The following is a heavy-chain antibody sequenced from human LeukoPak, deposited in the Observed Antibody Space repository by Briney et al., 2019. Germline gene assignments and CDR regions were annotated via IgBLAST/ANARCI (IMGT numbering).Heavy chain of an antibody. Sequence: SETLSLTCAVYGGSFSGYYWSWIRQPPGKGLEWIGEINHSGSTNYNPSLKSRVTISADTSKNQFSLRLSSVTAADTAVYYCARGHCSSTSCYTGHWFDPWGQGTLVTVSS. CDR2: INHSGST. J-gene: IGHJ5*02. D-gene: IGHD2-2*02. V-gene: IGHV4-34*01. CDR1: GGSFSGYY. CDR3: ARGHCSSTSCYTGHWFDP.